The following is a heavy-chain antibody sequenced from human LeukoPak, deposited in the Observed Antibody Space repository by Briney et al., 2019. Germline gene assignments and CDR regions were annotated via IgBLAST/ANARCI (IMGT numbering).Heavy chain of an antibody. Sequence: GGSLRLSCAASGFAFSDYYMAWIRQAPGKGLEWVSYITSNSYSMYYADSVEGRFTISRDNAEDSVFLQMDGLRVEDTAVYYCATEVDRSFDHWGQGVLVTVSS. CDR3: ATEVDRSFDH. V-gene: IGHV3-11*01. CDR1: GFAFSDYY. J-gene: IGHJ4*02. D-gene: IGHD1-26*01. CDR2: ITSNSYSM.